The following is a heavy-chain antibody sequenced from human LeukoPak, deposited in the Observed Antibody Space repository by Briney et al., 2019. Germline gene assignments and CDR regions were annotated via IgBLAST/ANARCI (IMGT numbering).Heavy chain of an antibody. CDR3: ASVDIVLGTNAIRYLDY. CDR2: IFHSGST. Sequence: SETLSLTCAVSGYSISSDYYWGWIRQPPGNGLEWIGSIFHSGSTYYNPSLKSRVTISVDTSKNQFSLRLSSVTAADTAVYYCASVDIVLGTNAIRYLDYWGQGTLVTVSP. V-gene: IGHV4-38-2*01. CDR1: GYSISSDYY. J-gene: IGHJ4*02. D-gene: IGHD2-2*02.